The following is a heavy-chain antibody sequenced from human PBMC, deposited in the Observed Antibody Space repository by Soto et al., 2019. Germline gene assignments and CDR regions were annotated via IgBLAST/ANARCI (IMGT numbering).Heavy chain of an antibody. CDR2: THNSGNT. Sequence: SETLSLTCTVSGGSVSSDYWSWIRQPPGKGLEWIGYTHNSGNTDYNPSLKSRVTISLDASRNEFSLSLRSVTAADTAVYYCAKGGWYEDHWGQGTLVSVSS. CDR1: GGSVSSDY. D-gene: IGHD6-19*01. CDR3: AKGGWYEDH. J-gene: IGHJ4*02. V-gene: IGHV4-59*08.